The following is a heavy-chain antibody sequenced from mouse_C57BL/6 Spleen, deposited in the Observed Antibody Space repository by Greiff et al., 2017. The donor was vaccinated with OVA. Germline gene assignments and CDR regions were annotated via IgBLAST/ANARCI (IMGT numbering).Heavy chain of an antibody. CDR1: GYSITSGYY. V-gene: IGHV3-6*01. CDR3: AREGGYNAY. D-gene: IGHD2-2*01. J-gene: IGHJ3*01. CDR2: ISYDGSN. Sequence: VQLKQSGPGLVKPSQSLSLTCSVTGYSITSGYYWNWIRQFPGNKLEWMGYISYDGSNNYNPSLKNRISITRDTSKNQFFLKLNSVTTEDTASYYCAREGGYNAYWGQGTLVTVSA.